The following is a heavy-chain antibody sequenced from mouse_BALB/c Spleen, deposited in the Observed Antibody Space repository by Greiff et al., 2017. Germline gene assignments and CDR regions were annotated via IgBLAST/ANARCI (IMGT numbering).Heavy chain of an antibody. CDR3: ARDRGGYDY. CDR1: GFTFSSYA. J-gene: IGHJ2*01. CDR2: ISSGGSYT. Sequence: EVKLVESGGGLVQPGGSLKLSCAASGFTFSSYAMSWVRQSPEKRLEWVAEISSGGSYTYYPDTVTGRFTISRDNAKNTLYLEMSSLRSEDTAMYYCARDRGGYDYWGQGTTLTVSS. V-gene: IGHV5-9-4*01. D-gene: IGHD2-2*01.